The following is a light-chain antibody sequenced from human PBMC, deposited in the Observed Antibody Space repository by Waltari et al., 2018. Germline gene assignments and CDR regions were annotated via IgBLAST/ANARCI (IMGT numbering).Light chain of an antibody. CDR3: SSYAGRNTL. J-gene: IGLJ2*01. Sequence: QSALTQPPSASGAPGPSVPIPCTGTSSNLGGYNYVSWYQQPPGEAPKLLIYEVSKRPSGVPNRFSGSKSGNTASLTVSGLQAEDEGDYYCSSYAGRNTLFGGGTKLTVL. V-gene: IGLV2-8*01. CDR2: EVS. CDR1: SSNLGGYNY.